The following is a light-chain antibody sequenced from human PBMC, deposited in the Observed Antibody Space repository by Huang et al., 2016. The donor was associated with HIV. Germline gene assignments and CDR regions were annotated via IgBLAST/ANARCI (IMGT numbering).Light chain of an antibody. V-gene: IGKV3-11*01. CDR2: DTS. CDR1: QSVSNF. J-gene: IGKJ3*01. Sequence: EVVLTQSPATLSLSPGERATLSCRASQSVSNFLAWYQQKPGQAPRLLIYDTSNRATGIPARCSGSGSGTDFTLTISSLEPEDFAVYYCLQRTNWPAVFTFGPGTKVDIK. CDR3: LQRTNWPAVFT.